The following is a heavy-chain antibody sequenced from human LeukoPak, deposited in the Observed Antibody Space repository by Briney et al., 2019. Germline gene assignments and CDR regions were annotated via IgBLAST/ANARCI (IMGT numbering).Heavy chain of an antibody. CDR2: ISGSGGST. CDR3: AKGREVFGDSRFDY. D-gene: IGHD4-17*01. CDR1: GFTFSSYG. J-gene: IGHJ4*02. Sequence: GGSLRLSCAASGFTFSSYGMHWVRQAPGKGLEWVSTISGSGGSTNYADSVKGRFTISRDNSKNTLYLQMNGLRAEDSAVYYCAKGREVFGDSRFDYWGQGTLVTVSS. V-gene: IGHV3-23*01.